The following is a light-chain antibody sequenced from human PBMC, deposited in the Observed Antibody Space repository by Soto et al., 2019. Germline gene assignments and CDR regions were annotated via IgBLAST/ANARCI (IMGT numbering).Light chain of an antibody. J-gene: IGLJ2*01. CDR3: FLYAGSYTVV. V-gene: IGLV2-11*01. CDR2: DVS. CDR1: SSDVGGYNY. Sequence: QSALTQPRSVSGSPGQSVTISCTGTSSDVGGYNYVSWYQQHPGKAPKLMIYDVSKRPSGVPDRFSGSKSGNTASLTISGLQAEDEAEYFRFLYAGSYTVVFGGGAKLTVL.